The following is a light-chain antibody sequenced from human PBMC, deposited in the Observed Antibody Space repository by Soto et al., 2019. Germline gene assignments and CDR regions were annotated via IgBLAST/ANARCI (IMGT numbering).Light chain of an antibody. CDR1: TSDVGGSNY. CDR3: SSYSSSSTAYV. V-gene: IGLV2-14*01. J-gene: IGLJ1*01. CDR2: EVH. Sequence: QSVLTQPTSVSGSPGQLITISCTGTTSDVGGSNYVSWYQQHPGNAPNLIIFEVHNRPSGVSNRFSGSKSGNTASLTISGLQAEDEAEYYCSSYSSSSTAYVFGTGTKVTVL.